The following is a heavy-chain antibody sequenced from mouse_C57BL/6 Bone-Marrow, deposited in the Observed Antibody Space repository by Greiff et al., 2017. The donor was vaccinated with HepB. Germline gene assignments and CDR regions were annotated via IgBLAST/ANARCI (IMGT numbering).Heavy chain of an antibody. J-gene: IGHJ4*01. CDR3: ARGGYDSAMDY. V-gene: IGHV1-64*01. Sequence: QVQLQQPGAELVKPGASVKLSCKASGYTFTSYWMHWLKQRPGQGLEWIGMIHPNSGSTNYNEKFKSKATLTVDKSSSTAYMQLSSLTSEDSAVYYCARGGYDSAMDYWGQGTSVTVSS. D-gene: IGHD2-2*01. CDR2: IHPNSGST. CDR1: GYTFTSYW.